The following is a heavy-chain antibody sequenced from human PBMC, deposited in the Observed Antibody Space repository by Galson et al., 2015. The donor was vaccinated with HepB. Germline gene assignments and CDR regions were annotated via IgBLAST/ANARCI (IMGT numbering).Heavy chain of an antibody. D-gene: IGHD3-22*01. CDR1: GGTFSSYA. V-gene: IGHV1-69*04. Sequence: SVKVSCKASGGTFSSYAISWVRQAPGQGLEWMGRIIPILGIANYAQKFQGRVTITADKSTSTAYMELSSLRSEDTAVYYCARGGHYYDSTPPRYWGQGTLVTVSS. J-gene: IGHJ4*02. CDR3: ARGGHYYDSTPPRY. CDR2: IIPILGIA.